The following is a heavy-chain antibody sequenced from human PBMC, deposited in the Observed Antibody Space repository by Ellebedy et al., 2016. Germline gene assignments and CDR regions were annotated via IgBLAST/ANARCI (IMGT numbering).Heavy chain of an antibody. J-gene: IGHJ3*02. Sequence: GESLKISXAASGFTFSSYGMHWVRQAPGKGLEWVALISHDGSDRYYAESVKGRFTISRDNSKNTLYLQMNSLRTEDTAVYYCAKDYSRGFSIAYVLDIWGQGTVVPVSS. CDR2: ISHDGSDR. CDR3: AKDYSRGFSIAYVLDI. D-gene: IGHD6-13*01. V-gene: IGHV3-30*18. CDR1: GFTFSSYG.